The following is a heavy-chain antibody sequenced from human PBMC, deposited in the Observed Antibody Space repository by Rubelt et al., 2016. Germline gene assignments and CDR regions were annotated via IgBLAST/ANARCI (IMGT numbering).Heavy chain of an antibody. CDR1: GFTFSNYW. Sequence: EVQLVESGGGLVQPGGSLRLSCAASGFTFSNYWMSWVRQAPGKGLEWVSVIYSGGRTYYADSVKGRFTISRDNAKKSLYLQRISLGADATAVYYCATDYLGYWGQGTLVTVSS. CDR2: IYSGGRT. CDR3: ATDYLGY. J-gene: IGHJ4*02. V-gene: IGHV3-66*01.